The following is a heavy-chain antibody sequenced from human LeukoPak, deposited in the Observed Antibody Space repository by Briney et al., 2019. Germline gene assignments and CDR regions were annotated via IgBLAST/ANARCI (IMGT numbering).Heavy chain of an antibody. Sequence: PGGSLRLSCAVSGFTVISTHMSWVRQAPGKGLEWVSIIYRGGSTYYTDSVRGRFTIARDEFKNTVHLQMNSLRAEDTAVYYCARDGPPDSSSWERPYYYYGMDVWGQGTTVTVSS. J-gene: IGHJ6*02. CDR3: ARDGPPDSSSWERPYYYYGMDV. D-gene: IGHD6-13*01. V-gene: IGHV3-66*01. CDR1: GFTVISTH. CDR2: IYRGGST.